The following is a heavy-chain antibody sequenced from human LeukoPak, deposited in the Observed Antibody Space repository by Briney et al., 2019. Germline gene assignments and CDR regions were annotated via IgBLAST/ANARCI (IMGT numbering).Heavy chain of an antibody. CDR2: ISYDGSNK. J-gene: IGHJ5*02. CDR1: GFTFSSYA. D-gene: IGHD3-3*01. Sequence: GGSLRLSCAASGFTFSSYAMHWVRQAPGKGLEWVAVISYDGSNKYYADSVKGRFTISRDNSKNTLYLQINSLRAEDTAVYYCAKDEAITILFRYNWFDPWGQGTLVTVSS. CDR3: AKDEAITILFRYNWFDP. V-gene: IGHV3-30-3*01.